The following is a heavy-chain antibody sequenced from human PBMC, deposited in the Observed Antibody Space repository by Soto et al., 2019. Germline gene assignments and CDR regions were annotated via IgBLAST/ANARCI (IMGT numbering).Heavy chain of an antibody. CDR3: VRTIAVAGTDAFEM. Sequence: PGGSLRLSCAASRFTFSYYAMHWIRQAPGKGLEWMAVILSDGSKQYYAESVKGRFTISRDNSKSTLYLQMNSLRVEDTAVYYCVRTIAVAGTDAFEMWGQGTMVTVSS. V-gene: IGHV3-30-3*01. CDR1: RFTFSYYA. J-gene: IGHJ3*02. D-gene: IGHD6-19*01. CDR2: ILSDGSKQ.